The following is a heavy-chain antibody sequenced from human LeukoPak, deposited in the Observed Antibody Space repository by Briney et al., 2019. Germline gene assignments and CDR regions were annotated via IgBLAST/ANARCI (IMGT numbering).Heavy chain of an antibody. D-gene: IGHD6-13*01. CDR3: ARHGLGYSSSWYGDY. J-gene: IGHJ4*02. Sequence: GESLKISCKGSGYSFTRYWIGWVRQMPGKGLEWMGIIYPGDSDTRYSPSFQGQVTISADKSISTAYLQWSSLKASDTAMYYCARHGLGYSSSWYGDYWGQGTLVTVSS. CDR1: GYSFTRYW. V-gene: IGHV5-51*01. CDR2: IYPGDSDT.